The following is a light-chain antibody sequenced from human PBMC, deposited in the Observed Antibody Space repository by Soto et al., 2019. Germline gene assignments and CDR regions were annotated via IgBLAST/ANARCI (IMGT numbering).Light chain of an antibody. CDR2: SNN. V-gene: IGLV1-44*01. CDR3: AAWDDSLNGLYV. Sequence: QPVLTQPPSASGTPGQRVTISCSGSSSNIGSNTVNWYQQLPGTAPKLLIYSNNQRPSGVPDRFSGSKSGTSASLAISGLQSEDEADYYCAAWDDSLNGLYVFGTGT. J-gene: IGLJ1*01. CDR1: SSNIGSNT.